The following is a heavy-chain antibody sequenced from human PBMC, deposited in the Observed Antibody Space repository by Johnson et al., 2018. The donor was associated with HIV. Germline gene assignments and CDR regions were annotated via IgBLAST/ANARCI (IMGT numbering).Heavy chain of an antibody. J-gene: IGHJ3*01. V-gene: IGHV3-66*01. Sequence: VQLLESGGGSVQSGGSLRLSRGASGFSLSNTYINWVRQAPRKVLEWVSVIYSGGITYYADSVRGRFTISRDNSKNTLYLQMSGLRAEDTAMYYCARDGESQQLPLGDAFDVWGQGTMVTVSS. CDR3: ARDGESQQLPLGDAFDV. CDR2: IYSGGIT. CDR1: GFSLSNTY. D-gene: IGHD6-13*01.